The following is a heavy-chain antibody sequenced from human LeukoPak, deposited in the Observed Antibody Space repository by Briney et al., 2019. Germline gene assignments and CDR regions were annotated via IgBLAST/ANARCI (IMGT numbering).Heavy chain of an antibody. D-gene: IGHD6-19*01. V-gene: IGHV4-61*10. J-gene: IGHJ5*02. Sequence: SETLSLTCTVSGGSISSGSYYWNWIRQPAGKGLEWIGYIYYSGSTNYNPSLKSRVTISVDTSKNQFSLKLSSVTAADTAVYYCARHERIAVAGTGWFDPWGQGTLITVSS. CDR3: ARHERIAVAGTGWFDP. CDR2: IYYSGST. CDR1: GGSISSGSYY.